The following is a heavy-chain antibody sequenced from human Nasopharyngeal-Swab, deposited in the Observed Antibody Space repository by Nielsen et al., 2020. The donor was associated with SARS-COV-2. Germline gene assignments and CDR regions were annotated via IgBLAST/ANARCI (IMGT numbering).Heavy chain of an antibody. CDR2: ISDEGDRT. J-gene: IGHJ4*02. CDR3: GRRVKGDFDY. D-gene: IGHD3-16*01. V-gene: IGHV3-23*01. CDR1: GSIFDNYV. Sequence: GESLKISCAASGSIFDNYVMHWVRQAPGKGLEWVSAISDEGDRTDYADSVKGRFTVSRDNSKNTLDLQMNSLRAEDTAIYYCGRRVKGDFDYWGQGTLVTVSS.